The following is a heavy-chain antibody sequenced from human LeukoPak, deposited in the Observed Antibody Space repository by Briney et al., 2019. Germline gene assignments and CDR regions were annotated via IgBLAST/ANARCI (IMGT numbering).Heavy chain of an antibody. CDR3: ARVGDCGGDCYSLGY. Sequence: PSETLSLTCTVSGGSISSYYWSWIRQPPGKGLEWIGYIYYSGSTNYNPSLKSRVTISVDTSKNQFSLKLSSVTAADTAVYYCARVGDCGGDCYSLGYWGQGTLVTVSS. D-gene: IGHD2-21*02. CDR2: IYYSGST. CDR1: GGSISSYY. J-gene: IGHJ4*02. V-gene: IGHV4-59*12.